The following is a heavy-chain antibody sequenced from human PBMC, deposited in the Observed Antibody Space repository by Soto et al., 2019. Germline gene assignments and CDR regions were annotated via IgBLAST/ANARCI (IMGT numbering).Heavy chain of an antibody. J-gene: IGHJ4*01. CDR3: SRGTSIPASGDY. CDR1: GYTFTNYG. D-gene: IGHD6-6*01. CDR2: VSAYNGER. Sequence: QVQLEQSGAEVKKPGASVKVSCKASGYTFTNYGINWMRQAPGQGLEWLGWVSAYNGERRYAQRVQARVIMTTDTSTTTAYMELRSLRSDDTAVYYCSRGTSIPASGDYWGQGTLVTVSS. V-gene: IGHV1-18*01.